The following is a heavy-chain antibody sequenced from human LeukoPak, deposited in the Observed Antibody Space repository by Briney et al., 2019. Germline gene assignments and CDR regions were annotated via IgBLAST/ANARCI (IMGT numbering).Heavy chain of an antibody. J-gene: IGHJ4*02. CDR3: VRGCSAVSFYAFDY. CDR2: IYSGGTT. V-gene: IGHV3-53*01. Sequence: PGGSLRLSCAASGFTVSSNYMSWVRQAPGKGLECVSVIYSGGTTYYADSVKGRFTISRDNSKNTLYLQMNSLRAEDTAVYYCVRGCSAVSFYAFDYWGQGTLVSVSS. CDR1: GFTVSSNY. D-gene: IGHD2-15*01.